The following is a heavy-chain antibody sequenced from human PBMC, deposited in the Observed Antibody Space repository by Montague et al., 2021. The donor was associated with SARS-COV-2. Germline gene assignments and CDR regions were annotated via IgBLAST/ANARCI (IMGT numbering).Heavy chain of an antibody. V-gene: IGHV6-1*01. CDR2: TYYRSKWYS. CDR3: VRYSGWFYFDF. J-gene: IGHJ4*02. Sequence: CAISGDSVSSNSVAWSWIRQSPSGGLEWLGRTYYRSKWYSDYAPXVRCRLTVNLDASKNEFSLELNYVTPEDTAVYYCVRYSGWFYFDFWGQGTLVTVSS. D-gene: IGHD6-19*01. CDR1: GDSVSSNSVA.